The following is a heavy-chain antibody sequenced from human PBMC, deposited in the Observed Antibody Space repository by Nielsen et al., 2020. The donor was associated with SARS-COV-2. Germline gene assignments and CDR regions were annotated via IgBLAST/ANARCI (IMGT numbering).Heavy chain of an antibody. V-gene: IGHV3-7*04. CDR3: ARGGYFDWLLRAHGYCGMDV. D-gene: IGHD3-9*01. J-gene: IGHJ6*02. CDR2: IKEDGSEK. Sequence: GESLKISCAASGFTFSNYWMTWVRQAPGKGLEWVANIKEDGSEKNYVDSVKGRFTISRDNAKNSLFLQMNSLRAEDTAVYYCARGGYFDWLLRAHGYCGMDVWGQGTTVTVSS. CDR1: GFTFSNYW.